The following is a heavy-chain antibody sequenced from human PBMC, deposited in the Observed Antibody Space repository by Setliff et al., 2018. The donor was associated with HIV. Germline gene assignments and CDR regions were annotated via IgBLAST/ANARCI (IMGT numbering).Heavy chain of an antibody. Sequence: KPSETLSLTCAASGGSFSGYYWTWIRQAPGKGLEWIGEVNHSGNTNCNPSLKSRLTISVDTSKNQFSLRLRSVTAADTAVYSGARGVLLVPLAPDCYYYMDVWGKGTMVTVSS. CDR3: ARGVLLVPLAPDCYYYMDV. J-gene: IGHJ6*03. D-gene: IGHD2-21*01. CDR1: GGSFSGYY. CDR2: VNHSGNT. V-gene: IGHV4-34*01.